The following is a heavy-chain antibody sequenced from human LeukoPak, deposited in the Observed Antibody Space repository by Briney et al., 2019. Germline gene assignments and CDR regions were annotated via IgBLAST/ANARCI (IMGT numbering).Heavy chain of an antibody. CDR3: ARRGGSGIRGDYYFDY. V-gene: IGHV4-39*01. CDR1: GVSISSSSYY. J-gene: IGHJ4*02. Sequence: SETLSLTCTVSGVSISSSSYYWGWIRQTPGKGLEWIGSIDYSGSIYYNPSLRSRVTISADTSQNQFSLKLSSVTAADTAVYYCARRGGSGIRGDYYFDYWGQGTLVTVSS. D-gene: IGHD3-10*01. CDR2: IDYSGSI.